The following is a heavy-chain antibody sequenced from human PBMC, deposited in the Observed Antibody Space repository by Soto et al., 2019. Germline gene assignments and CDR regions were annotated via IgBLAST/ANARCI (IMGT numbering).Heavy chain of an antibody. CDR1: GGTFSSYA. CDR2: IIPIFGTA. J-gene: IGHJ4*02. CDR3: ARDPHFWDTAMAPLDY. Sequence: QVQLVQSGAEVKKPGSSVKVSCKASGGTFSSYAISWVRQAPGQGLEWMGGIIPIFGTANYAQKFQGRVTITADESTSTDYMELSRLRSEDTAVYYCARDPHFWDTAMAPLDYWGQGTLVTVSS. D-gene: IGHD5-18*01. V-gene: IGHV1-69*01.